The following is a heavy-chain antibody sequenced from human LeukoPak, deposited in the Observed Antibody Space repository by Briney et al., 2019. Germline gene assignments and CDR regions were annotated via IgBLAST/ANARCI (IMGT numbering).Heavy chain of an antibody. CDR1: GFTFSSYS. CDR3: ERYLWFGSSQRFDY. J-gene: IGHJ4*02. V-gene: IGHV3-48*02. Sequence: PGGSLRLSRAASGFTFSSYSMNSGRDGPGKGLEWISYINSSSGTIYYADSVKGGFTISRDNAQNSLYLQMNSLRDVETAVYYCERYLWFGSSQRFDYWGQGTLGTVSS. CDR2: INSSSGTI. D-gene: IGHD3-10*01.